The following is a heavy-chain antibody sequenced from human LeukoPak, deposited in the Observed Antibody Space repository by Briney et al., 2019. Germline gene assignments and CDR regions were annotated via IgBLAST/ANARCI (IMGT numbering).Heavy chain of an antibody. Sequence: ASVKVSCKASGYTFTSYGISWVRQAPGQGLEWMGWISAYNGNTGYAQKFQGRVTMTRNTSISTAYMKLSSLTSEDTAVYYCASVGVFGVIISRLLDNWGQGNLVTVSS. D-gene: IGHD3-16*02. V-gene: IGHV1-8*02. J-gene: IGHJ4*02. CDR2: ISAYNGNT. CDR3: ASVGVFGVIISRLLDN. CDR1: GYTFTSYG.